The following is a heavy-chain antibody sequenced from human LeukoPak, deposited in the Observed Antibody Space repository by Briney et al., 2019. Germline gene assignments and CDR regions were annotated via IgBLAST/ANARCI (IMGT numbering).Heavy chain of an antibody. CDR2: IYYSGST. CDR1: GGSITNYY. CDR3: ARGRVRSPTYSSSWYRNWFDP. D-gene: IGHD6-13*01. Sequence: SETLSLTCTVSGGSITNYYWSWIRQPPGKGLEWIGYIYYSGSTNYNPSLKSRVTISVDTSKNQFSLKLSSVTAADTAVYYCARGRVRSPTYSSSWYRNWFDPWGQGTLVTVSS. V-gene: IGHV4-59*12. J-gene: IGHJ5*02.